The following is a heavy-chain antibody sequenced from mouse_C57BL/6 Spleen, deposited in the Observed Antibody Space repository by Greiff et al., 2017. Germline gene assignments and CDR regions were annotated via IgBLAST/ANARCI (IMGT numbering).Heavy chain of an antibody. CDR1: GYTFTDHT. V-gene: IGHV1-78*01. D-gene: IGHD2-3*01. Sequence: QVHVKQSDAELVKPGASVKISCKVSGYTFTDHTIHWMKQRPEQGLEWIGYIYPRDGSTKYNEKFKGEATLTADKSSSTAYMQHNSLTSEDSAVYFCGREDGYPPWLAYWGQGTLVTVSA. J-gene: IGHJ3*01. CDR3: GREDGYPPWLAY. CDR2: IYPRDGST.